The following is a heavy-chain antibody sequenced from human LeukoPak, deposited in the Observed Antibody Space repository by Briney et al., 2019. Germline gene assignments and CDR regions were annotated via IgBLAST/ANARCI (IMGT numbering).Heavy chain of an antibody. V-gene: IGHV3-23*01. CDR1: GFTFSNYA. CDR2: VSGSGGST. D-gene: IGHD2-21*01. CDR3: ARDATVGYSSSDY. J-gene: IGHJ4*02. Sequence: GGSLSLSCAASGFTFSNYAMGWVRQAPGEGLEWVSTVSGSGGSTYYADSVKGRFTISRDNSKNKLYLQMSSLRAEDTSIYYCARDATVGYSSSDYWGQGTLVTVSS.